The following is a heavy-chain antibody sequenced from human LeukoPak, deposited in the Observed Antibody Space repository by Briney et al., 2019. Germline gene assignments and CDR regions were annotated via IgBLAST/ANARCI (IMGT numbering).Heavy chain of an antibody. V-gene: IGHV4-4*07. D-gene: IGHD4-11*01. J-gene: IGHJ6*02. CDR2: IYTSGST. CDR3: ARDLDYSMDYYYGMDV. Sequence: PSETLSLTCTVSGGSISSYYWSRIRQLAGKGLEWIGRIYTSGSTNYNPSLKSRVTMSVDTSKNQFSLKLSSVTAADTAVYYCARDLDYSMDYYYGMDVWGQGTTVTVSS. CDR1: GGSISSYY.